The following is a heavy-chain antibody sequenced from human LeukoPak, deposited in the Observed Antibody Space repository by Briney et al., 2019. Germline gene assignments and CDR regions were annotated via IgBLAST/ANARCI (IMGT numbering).Heavy chain of an antibody. CDR2: ISSNGGST. J-gene: IGHJ6*03. D-gene: IGHD3-16*01. V-gene: IGHV3-64*01. Sequence: PGRSLRLSCAASGFTFSSYAMHWVRQAPGKGLEYVSAISSNGGSTYYANSVKGRFTISRDNSKNTLYLQMGSLRAEDMAVYYCARSTVFQPPSYMDVWGKGTTVTVSS. CDR1: GFTFSSYA. CDR3: ARSTVFQPPSYMDV.